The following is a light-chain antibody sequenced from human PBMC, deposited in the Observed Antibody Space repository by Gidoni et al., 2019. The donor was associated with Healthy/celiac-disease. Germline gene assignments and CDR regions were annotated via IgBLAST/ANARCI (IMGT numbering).Light chain of an antibody. V-gene: IGLV2-14*03. CDR3: SSYTSSSLYV. CDR2: DVS. J-gene: IGLJ1*01. CDR1: SSDVGGYNY. Sequence: QSALTQPASVSVSPGQSLTISCTGTSSDVGGYNYVSWYQQHPGKAPKLMIYDVSNRPSGVSNRFSGSKSGNTASLTISGLQAEDEADYYCSSYTSSSLYVFGTGTKVTVL.